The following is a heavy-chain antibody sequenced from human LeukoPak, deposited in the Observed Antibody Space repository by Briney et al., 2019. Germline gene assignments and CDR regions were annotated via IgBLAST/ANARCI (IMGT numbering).Heavy chain of an antibody. V-gene: IGHV3-33*01. Sequence: PGGSLRLSCAASGFTFSSYGMHWVRQAPGKGLEWVAVIYYDGSKKEYVDSVKGRFTISRDDSKNTLYLQMNSLRAEDTAVYYCARYGAVEQQLVTGKDVAYYYGMDVWGQGTTVTVSS. J-gene: IGHJ6*02. D-gene: IGHD6-13*01. CDR1: GFTFSSYG. CDR2: IYYDGSKK. CDR3: ARYGAVEQQLVTGKDVAYYYGMDV.